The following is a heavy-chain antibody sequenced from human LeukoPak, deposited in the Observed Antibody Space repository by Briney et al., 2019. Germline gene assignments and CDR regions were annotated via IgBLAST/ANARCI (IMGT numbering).Heavy chain of an antibody. D-gene: IGHD2-2*01. J-gene: IGHJ5*01. V-gene: IGHV1-69*04. CDR2: IIPILGIA. CDR3: ARVRGSTSGWYDC. Sequence: SVKVSCKASGYTFTSYYMHWVRQAPGQGLEWMGRIIPILGIANYAQKFQGRVTITADKSTSTAYMELSSLRSADTAVYYCARVRGSTSGWYDCWGQGTLATVSS. CDR1: GYTFTSYY.